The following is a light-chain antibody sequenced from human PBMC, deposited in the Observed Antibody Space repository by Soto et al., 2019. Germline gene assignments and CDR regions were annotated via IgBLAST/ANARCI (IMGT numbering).Light chain of an antibody. CDR3: QIYLLALGT. CDR1: QDIINH. J-gene: IGKJ5*01. CDR2: GAS. Sequence: DIQMTQSPSSLSASVGDTVTITCRASQDIINHLAWYQQRPGKVPNLLIYGASTLHSGVPSRFRGSGSGTHFTLTISSRQPEDVATYYCQIYLLALGTFCQGTRLEIK. V-gene: IGKV1-27*01.